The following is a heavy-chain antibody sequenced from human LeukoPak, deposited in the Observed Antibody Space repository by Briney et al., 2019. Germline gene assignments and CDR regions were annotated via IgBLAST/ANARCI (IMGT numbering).Heavy chain of an antibody. D-gene: IGHD1-26*01. V-gene: IGHV4-4*09. CDR3: ARHNSGSSDY. Sequence: SETLSLTCTVSGGSISSYYWSWIRQPPGKGLEWIGYIYTSGSTNYNPSLKSRVTISVDTSKNQFSLKLSSVTAADTAVYYCARHNSGSSDYWGRGTLVTVSS. J-gene: IGHJ4*02. CDR1: GGSISSYY. CDR2: IYTSGST.